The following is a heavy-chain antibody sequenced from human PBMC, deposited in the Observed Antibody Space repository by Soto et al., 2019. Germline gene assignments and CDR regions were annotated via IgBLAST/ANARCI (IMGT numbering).Heavy chain of an antibody. D-gene: IGHD3-3*01. Sequence: SVKVSCKASGYTFTRYAISWVRQAPGQGLEWMGRIIPILGIANYAQKFQGRVTMTADKSTSTAYMELSSLRSEDTAVYYCARNDFWSGYYWVGSFDYWGQGTLVTVSS. CDR1: GYTFTRYA. CDR2: IIPILGIA. V-gene: IGHV1-69*04. CDR3: ARNDFWSGYYWVGSFDY. J-gene: IGHJ4*02.